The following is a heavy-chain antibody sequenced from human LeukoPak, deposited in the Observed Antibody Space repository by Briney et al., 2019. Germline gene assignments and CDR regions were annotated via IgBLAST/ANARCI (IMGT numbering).Heavy chain of an antibody. J-gene: IGHJ4*02. Sequence: SETLSLTCTVSGGSINGYYWSWIRQPPGKGLEWIGYVYYTGSTNYSPSLKSRVTISVDTSKNQLSLKLTSVTAADTAVYYCAREDSSSRVYCWGQGSLVTVSS. CDR2: VYYTGST. CDR3: AREDSSSRVYC. D-gene: IGHD6-19*01. CDR1: GGSINGYY. V-gene: IGHV4-59*01.